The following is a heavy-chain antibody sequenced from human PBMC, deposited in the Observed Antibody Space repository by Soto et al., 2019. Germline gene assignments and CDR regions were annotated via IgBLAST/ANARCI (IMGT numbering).Heavy chain of an antibody. Sequence: QLQLQESGPGLVKPSETLSLTCTVSGGSISSSSYYWGWIRQPPGKGLEWIGSIYYSGSTYYNPSLKSRVTISVDTSKNQFSLILSSVTAADTAVYYCARRRGYSYGHLDYWGQGTLVTVSS. D-gene: IGHD5-18*01. J-gene: IGHJ4*02. CDR2: IYYSGST. CDR1: GGSISSSSYY. CDR3: ARRRGYSYGHLDY. V-gene: IGHV4-39*01.